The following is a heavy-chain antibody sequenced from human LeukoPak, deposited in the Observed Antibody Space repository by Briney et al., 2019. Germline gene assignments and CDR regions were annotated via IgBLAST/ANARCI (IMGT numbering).Heavy chain of an antibody. J-gene: IGHJ4*02. D-gene: IGHD5-24*01. V-gene: IGHV4-59*01. CDR3: ASGRLGYNSPFDS. CDR1: GGSISPNY. CDR2: IFYTGTT. Sequence: TLSLTCTVSGGSISPNYWRWIRQPPGKGLEWIGSIFYTGTTNYNPSLKSRVTISVDTSKNQFSLSLTSVTAADTAVYYCASGRLGYNSPFDSWGQGTLVTVSS.